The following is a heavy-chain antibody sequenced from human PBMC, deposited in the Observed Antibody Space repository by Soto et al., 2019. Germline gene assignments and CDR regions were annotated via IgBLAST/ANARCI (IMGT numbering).Heavy chain of an antibody. Sequence: SVKVSCKASGGTFSSYAISWVRQAPGQGLEWMGGIIPIFGTANYAQKFQGRVTITADESTSTAYMELSSLRSEDTAVYYCARVRGKLRTDGMGVWGQGTTVTVSS. CDR1: GGTFSSYA. V-gene: IGHV1-69*13. CDR3: ARVRGKLRTDGMGV. CDR2: IIPIFGTA. J-gene: IGHJ6*02. D-gene: IGHD1-7*01.